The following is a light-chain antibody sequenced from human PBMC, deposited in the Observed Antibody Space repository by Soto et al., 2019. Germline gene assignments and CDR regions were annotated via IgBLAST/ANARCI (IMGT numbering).Light chain of an antibody. J-gene: IGLJ1*01. CDR3: SSYTISNTLPFV. CDR1: RRDVGGYNY. CDR2: EVT. Sequence: QSVMTQPASVSGFTEKTITISCTGTRRDVGGYNYVSWYQQYPGKSPKLLIYEVTHRPSGVSNRFSGSKSGNTASLTISGLQAEDEADYYCSSYTISNTLPFVFGTGTKVTVL. V-gene: IGLV2-14*01.